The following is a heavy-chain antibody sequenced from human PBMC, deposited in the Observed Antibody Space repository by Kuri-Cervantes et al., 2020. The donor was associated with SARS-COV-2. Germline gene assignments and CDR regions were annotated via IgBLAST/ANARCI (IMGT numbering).Heavy chain of an antibody. CDR3: ARTRIAAAGTDAFDI. CDR1: GYTFTSYY. V-gene: IGHV1-46*01. J-gene: IGHJ3*02. Sequence: ASVKVSCKASGYTFTSYYMHWVRQAPGQGLEWMGIINPSGGSTSYAQKFQGRVTMTRDTPTSTVYMELSSLRSEDTAVYYCARTRIAAAGTDAFDIWGQGQWSPSPQ. CDR2: INPSGGST. D-gene: IGHD6-13*01.